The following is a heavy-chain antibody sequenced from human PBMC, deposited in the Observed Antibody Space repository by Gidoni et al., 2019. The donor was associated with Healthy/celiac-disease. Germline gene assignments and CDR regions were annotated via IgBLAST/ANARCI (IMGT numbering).Heavy chain of an antibody. Sequence: EVQLVESGEGLVQPGGSLSLSCAASGFTFSSYAMHWVRQAPGKGLEYVSAISSNGGSTYYADSVKGRFTISRDNSKNTLYLQMGSLRAEDMAVYYCARGDYYDSSGAFDYWGQGTLVTVSS. CDR2: ISSNGGST. CDR1: GFTFSSYA. CDR3: ARGDYYDSSGAFDY. V-gene: IGHV3-64*02. D-gene: IGHD3-22*01. J-gene: IGHJ4*02.